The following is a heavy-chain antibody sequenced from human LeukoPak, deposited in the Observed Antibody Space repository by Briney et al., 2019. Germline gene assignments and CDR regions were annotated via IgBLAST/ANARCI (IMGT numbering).Heavy chain of an antibody. Sequence: SETLSLTCTVSGGSISSYYWSWIRQPAGKGLEWIGRIYTSGSTNYNPSLKSRVTMSVDTSKNQFSLKLSSVTAADTAVYYCASERRYSSGRWDYYFDYWGQGSLVTVSS. CDR3: ASERRYSSGRWDYYFDY. V-gene: IGHV4-4*07. J-gene: IGHJ4*02. CDR1: GGSISSYY. D-gene: IGHD6-19*01. CDR2: IYTSGST.